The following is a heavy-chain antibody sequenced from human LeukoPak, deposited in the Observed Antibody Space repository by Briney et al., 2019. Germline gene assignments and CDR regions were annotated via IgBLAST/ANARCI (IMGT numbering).Heavy chain of an antibody. J-gene: IGHJ3*01. V-gene: IGHV4-34*01. Sequence: SDTLSLTYAVYGGSFSGYYWTWIRQPPGKGLEWIGEMNHSGSANYNPSLKSRVTISVDTSKNQCSLRLSSVTAADTAVYYCARISSSNWYNERGAFDVWGQGTMVTVSS. CDR1: GGSFSGYY. D-gene: IGHD6-13*01. CDR2: MNHSGSA. CDR3: ARISSSNWYNERGAFDV.